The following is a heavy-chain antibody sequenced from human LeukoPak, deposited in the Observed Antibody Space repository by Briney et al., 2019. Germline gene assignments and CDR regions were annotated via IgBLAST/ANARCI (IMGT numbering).Heavy chain of an antibody. CDR3: GRPTKFWLIRGDGVDV. V-gene: IGHV3-23*01. CDR1: GFTFTTYA. CDR2: IGAGGVAT. J-gene: IGHJ6*02. D-gene: IGHD3-10*01. Sequence: PGASLRLSCAASGFTFTTYAMTWVRQAPGKGLEWVSSIGAGGVATFYSDSVKGRFTMSRDNSMNTLYLQMNSLRADDTAVYYCGRPTKFWLIRGDGVDVWGQGTTVTVSS.